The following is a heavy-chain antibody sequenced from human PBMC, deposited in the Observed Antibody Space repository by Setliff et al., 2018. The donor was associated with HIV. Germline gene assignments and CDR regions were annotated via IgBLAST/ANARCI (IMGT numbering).Heavy chain of an antibody. CDR3: SRGTYYKGLDP. J-gene: IGHJ5*02. V-gene: IGHV4-31*11. CDR1: GGSINTGGYY. D-gene: IGHD3-10*01. CDR2: IYYTGTT. Sequence: SLTCVVSGGSINTGGYYWTWIRQVPGKGLEWIGSIYYTGTTNYNPSLESRLTISIDTSQNHFSLKLTSVAAADTALYFCSRGTYYKGLDPWGQGTLVTVSS.